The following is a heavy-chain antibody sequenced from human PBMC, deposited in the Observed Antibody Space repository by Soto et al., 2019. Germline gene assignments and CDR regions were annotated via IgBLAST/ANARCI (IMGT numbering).Heavy chain of an antibody. CDR2: IYYSGST. CDR3: ARSERYYDFWSGYYTYYYGMDV. CDR1: GCSISSYY. J-gene: IGHJ6*02. D-gene: IGHD3-3*01. V-gene: IGHV4-59*01. Sequence: ETLSLTCTFSGCSISSYYWSWIRQPPGKGLEWIGYIYYSGSTNYNPSLKSRVTISVDTSKNQFSLKLSSVTAADTAVYYCARSERYYDFWSGYYTYYYGMDVWGQGTTVTVSS.